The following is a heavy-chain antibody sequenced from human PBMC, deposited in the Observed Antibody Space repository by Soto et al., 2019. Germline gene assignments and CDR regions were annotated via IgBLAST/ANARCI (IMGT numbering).Heavy chain of an antibody. J-gene: IGHJ6*02. V-gene: IGHV4-31*03. D-gene: IGHD3-3*01. CDR1: GGSISSGGYY. CDR3: ARDRRDDFWSGHPGYGMDV. CDR2: IYYSGST. Sequence: SETLSLTCTVSGGSISSGGYYWSWIRQHPGKGLEWIGYIYYSGSTYYNPSLKSRVTISVDTSKNQFSLKLSSVTAADTAVYYCARDRRDDFWSGHPGYGMDVWGQGTTVTVSS.